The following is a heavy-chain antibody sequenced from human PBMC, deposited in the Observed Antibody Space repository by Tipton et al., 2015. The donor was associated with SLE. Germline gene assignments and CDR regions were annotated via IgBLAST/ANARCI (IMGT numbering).Heavy chain of an antibody. V-gene: IGHV6-1*01. CDR2: TYYRSKWYN. Sequence: GLVKPSQTLSLTCAISGDSVSSNTAAWNWIRQSPSRGLEWLGRTYYRSKWYNDYAVSVKSRITINPDTSKNQFSLQLNSVTPEDTAVYYCAREAFWSGYYEEGAFDIWGQGTMVTVSS. J-gene: IGHJ3*02. D-gene: IGHD3-3*01. CDR3: AREAFWSGYYEEGAFDI. CDR1: GDSVSSNTAA.